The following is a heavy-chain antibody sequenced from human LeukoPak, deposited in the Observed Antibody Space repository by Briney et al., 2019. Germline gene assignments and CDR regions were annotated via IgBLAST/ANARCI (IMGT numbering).Heavy chain of an antibody. J-gene: IGHJ1*01. V-gene: IGHV4-61*02. D-gene: IGHD2-2*02. CDR2: IYTSGGT. CDR3: ATYCSHTSCHTGGGFQH. CDR1: GGSISSGGYF. Sequence: PSETLSLTCTVSGGSISSGGYFWSWIRQPAGKGLEWIGRIYTSGGTNYNPSLNSRVTVSIDTSTNQFSLRLTSVTAADTAVYYCATYCSHTSCHTGGGFQHWGQGTLATVSS.